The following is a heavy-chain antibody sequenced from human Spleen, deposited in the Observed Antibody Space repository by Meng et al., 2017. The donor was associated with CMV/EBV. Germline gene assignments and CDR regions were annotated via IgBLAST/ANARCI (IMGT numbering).Heavy chain of an antibody. CDR3: ARDAGTIAVSGIGDY. V-gene: IGHV1-18*01. D-gene: IGHD6-19*01. J-gene: IGHJ4*02. Sequence: ASGYIFTKYGVNWMRQAPGQGPEWMGWISAYNGDTMYAPKVQGRVTMTTDTSTSTAYMELRGLRSNDTAVYYCARDAGTIAVSGIGDYWGQGTLVTVSS. CDR1: GYIFTKYG. CDR2: ISAYNGDT.